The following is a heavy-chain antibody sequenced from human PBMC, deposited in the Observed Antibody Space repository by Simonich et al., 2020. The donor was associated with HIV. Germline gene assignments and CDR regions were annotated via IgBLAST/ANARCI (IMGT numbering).Heavy chain of an antibody. J-gene: IGHJ1*01. CDR3: TSSDYDSSDYYYRYFQH. D-gene: IGHD3-22*01. Sequence: EVQLVESGGDLVKPGGSLRLSCTASGFTFGDFAMSWYRQAPGKGREGVGFSKSKADGGTTEYAESVKGRFTISRDDSKSIAYLQMNSLKTEDTAVYYCTSSDYDSSDYYYRYFQHWGQGTLVTVSS. CDR1: GFTFGDFA. V-gene: IGHV3-49*05. CDR2: SKSKADGGTT.